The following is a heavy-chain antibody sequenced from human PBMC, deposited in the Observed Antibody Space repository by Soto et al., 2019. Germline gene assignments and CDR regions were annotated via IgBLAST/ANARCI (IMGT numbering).Heavy chain of an antibody. Sequence: SETLSLTCTVSGGSISSGGYYWSWIRQHPGKGLEWIGYIYYSGSTYYNPSLKSRVTISVDTSKNQFSLKLSSVTAADTAVYYCARGAGYSGYDVDYWGQGTLVTVSS. D-gene: IGHD5-12*01. CDR2: IYYSGST. CDR3: ARGAGYSGYDVDY. J-gene: IGHJ4*02. V-gene: IGHV4-31*03. CDR1: GGSISSGGYY.